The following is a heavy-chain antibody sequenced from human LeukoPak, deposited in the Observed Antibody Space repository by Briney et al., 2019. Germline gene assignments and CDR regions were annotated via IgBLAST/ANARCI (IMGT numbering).Heavy chain of an antibody. CDR3: AKTYYYGSGSYLFDY. J-gene: IGHJ4*02. D-gene: IGHD3-10*01. CDR2: ISSSSSYI. V-gene: IGHV3-21*01. Sequence: GGSLRLSCAASGFTFSSYAMSWVRQAPGKGLEWVSSISSSSSYIYYADSVKGRFTISRDNAKNSLYLQMNSLRAEDTAVYYCAKTYYYGSGSYLFDYWGQGTLVTVSS. CDR1: GFTFSSYA.